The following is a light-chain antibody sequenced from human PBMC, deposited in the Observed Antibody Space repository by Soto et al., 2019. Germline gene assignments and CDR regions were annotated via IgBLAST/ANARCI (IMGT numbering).Light chain of an antibody. Sequence: QSVLTQPASVSGSPGQSITISCTGASSDVGGYKFVSWYQQHPGKAPKLMIYEVSNRPSGVSSRFSGSKSGNTASLTISGLQAEDEADYYCGSYTGSSYLFG. V-gene: IGLV2-14*01. CDR1: SSDVGGYKF. CDR3: GSYTGSSYL. J-gene: IGLJ2*01. CDR2: EVS.